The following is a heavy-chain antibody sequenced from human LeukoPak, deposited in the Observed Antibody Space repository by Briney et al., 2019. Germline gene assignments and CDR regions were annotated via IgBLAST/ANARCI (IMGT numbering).Heavy chain of an antibody. V-gene: IGHV1-69*06. CDR1: GGTFSSYA. Sequence: GASVKVSCKASGGTFSSYAISWVRQTPGQGLGWMGGIIPIFGTANYAQKVQGRDTITADKSTSTAYMYLSRLRSEDTGVYNCARHITIFGVVIPYYYYYMDVWGKGTTVTVSS. CDR2: IIPIFGTA. J-gene: IGHJ6*03. CDR3: ARHITIFGVVIPYYYYYMDV. D-gene: IGHD3-3*01.